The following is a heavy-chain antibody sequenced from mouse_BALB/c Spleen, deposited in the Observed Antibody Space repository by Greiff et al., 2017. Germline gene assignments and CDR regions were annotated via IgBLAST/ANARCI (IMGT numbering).Heavy chain of an antibody. J-gene: IGHJ4*01. V-gene: IGHV5-4*02. D-gene: IGHD2-1*01. CDR1: GFTFSDYY. CDR3: ARDSPLFGNYYAMDY. Sequence: EVQLVESGGDLVKPGGSLKLSCAASGFTFSDYYMYWVRQTPEKRLEWVATISDGNSYTYYPDSVKGRFTISRDNAKNNLYLQMSSLKSEDTAMYYCARDSPLFGNYYAMDYWGQGTSVTVSS. CDR2: ISDGNSYT.